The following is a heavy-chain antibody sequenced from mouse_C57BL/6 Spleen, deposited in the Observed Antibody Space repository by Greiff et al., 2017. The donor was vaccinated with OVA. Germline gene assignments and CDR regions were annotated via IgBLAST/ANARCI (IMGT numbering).Heavy chain of an antibody. D-gene: IGHD1-1*01. CDR3: ARQNYGSSYGFAY. J-gene: IGHJ3*01. Sequence: VQLQQSGPGLVAPSQSLSITCTVSGFSLTSYGVHWVRQPPGKGLEWLVVIWSDGSTTSNSALKSRLSISKDNSKSQVFLKMNSLQTDDTAMYYCARQNYGSSYGFAYWGQGTLVTVSA. V-gene: IGHV2-6-1*01. CDR2: IWSDGST. CDR1: GFSLTSYG.